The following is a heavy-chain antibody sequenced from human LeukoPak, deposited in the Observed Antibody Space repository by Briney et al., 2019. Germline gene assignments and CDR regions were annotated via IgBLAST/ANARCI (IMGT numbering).Heavy chain of an antibody. CDR3: ARGGDYQVLDY. D-gene: IGHD4-17*01. Sequence: SGTLSLTCAVSGDSISSYYWWSWVRQPPGKGLEWIGEIYHSGSTDYNPSLKSRVTMSVDTSKNQFSLKLSSVTAADTAVYYCARGGDYQVLDYWGQGTLVTVSS. CDR1: GDSISSYYW. J-gene: IGHJ4*02. V-gene: IGHV4-4*02. CDR2: IYHSGST.